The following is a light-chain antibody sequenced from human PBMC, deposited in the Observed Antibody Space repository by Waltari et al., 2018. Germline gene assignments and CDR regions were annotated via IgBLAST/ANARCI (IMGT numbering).Light chain of an antibody. CDR3: QQYDNWPPIT. CDR2: GAS. CDR1: QGINTN. J-gene: IGKJ4*01. Sequence: DIVMTQSPATLSVSPGERSTLFCRDSQGINTNLAWYQHKPGQGPRLLIFGASSRATGIPAMFRGSVSATECTLTIRSVESEDLAVYYCQQYDNWPPITFGGGTKVEIK. V-gene: IGKV3-15*01.